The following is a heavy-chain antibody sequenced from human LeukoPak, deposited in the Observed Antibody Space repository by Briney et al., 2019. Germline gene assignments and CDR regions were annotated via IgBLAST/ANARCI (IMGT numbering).Heavy chain of an antibody. D-gene: IGHD3-10*01. CDR1: GFTFSSYS. J-gene: IGHJ4*02. CDR3: ARDYYGSGSVLDY. Sequence: GGSLGLSCAASGFTFSSYSMNWVRQAPGKGLEWVSSISSSSSYIYYADSVKGRFTISRDNAKNSLYLQMNSLRAEDTAVYYCARDYYGSGSVLDYWGQGTLVTVSS. V-gene: IGHV3-21*01. CDR2: ISSSSSYI.